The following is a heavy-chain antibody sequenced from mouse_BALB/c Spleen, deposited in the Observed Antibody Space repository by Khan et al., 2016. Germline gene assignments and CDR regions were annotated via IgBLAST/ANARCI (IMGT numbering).Heavy chain of an antibody. CDR3: ARFYYGSSYWYFDV. D-gene: IGHD1-1*01. V-gene: IGHV3-2*02. J-gene: IGHJ1*01. Sequence: EVQLQESGPGLVKPSQSLSLTCNVTGYSITSDYAWNWIRQFPGNKLEWMGYISYSGSTSYNPSLKSRISITRDTSKNQFFLQLNSVTTEDTATYYCARFYYGSSYWYFDVWGAGTTVTVSS. CDR2: ISYSGST. CDR1: GYSITSDYA.